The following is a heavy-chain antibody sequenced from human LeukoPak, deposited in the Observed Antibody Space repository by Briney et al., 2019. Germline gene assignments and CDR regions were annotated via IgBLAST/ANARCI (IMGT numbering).Heavy chain of an antibody. CDR3: AKPNYDFWSGYSCFDY. D-gene: IGHD3-3*01. Sequence: PGGSLRLSCAASGFTFSSYAMSWVRQAPGKGLEWVSAISGSGGSTYYADSVKGRFTISRDNSKNTLYLQMNSLSAEDTAVYYCAKPNYDFWSGYSCFDYWGQGTLVTVSS. CDR2: ISGSGGST. J-gene: IGHJ4*02. CDR1: GFTFSSYA. V-gene: IGHV3-23*01.